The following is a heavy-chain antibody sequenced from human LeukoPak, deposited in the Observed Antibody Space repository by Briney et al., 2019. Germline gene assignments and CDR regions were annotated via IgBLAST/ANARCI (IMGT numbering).Heavy chain of an antibody. CDR1: GGSISGSGYY. J-gene: IGHJ4*02. CDR2: IYDSGNT. D-gene: IGHD2-2*01. Sequence: SETLSLTCSVSGGSISGSGYYWAWIRQPPGKGLEWIGNIYDSGNTYYNPSHKSRVTISVDTSKNQFSLELNSVTAADTAVYFCARRCRSTSCYHYWGQGTLVTVSS. CDR3: ARRCRSTSCYHY. V-gene: IGHV4-39*01.